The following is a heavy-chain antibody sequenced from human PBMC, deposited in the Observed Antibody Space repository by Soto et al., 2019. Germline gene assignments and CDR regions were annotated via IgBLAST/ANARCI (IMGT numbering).Heavy chain of an antibody. CDR1: GFTFSSYA. D-gene: IGHD3-10*01. Sequence: EVQLLESGGGLVQPGGSLRLSCAASGFTFSSYAMSWVRQAPGKGLEWVSAISGSGGSTYYADSVKGRFTISRDNSKKTLYLQMNSLRAEDTAVYYCAKPRTPKRGIGGGGNDYWGQGTLVTVSS. J-gene: IGHJ4*02. CDR2: ISGSGGST. CDR3: AKPRTPKRGIGGGGNDY. V-gene: IGHV3-23*01.